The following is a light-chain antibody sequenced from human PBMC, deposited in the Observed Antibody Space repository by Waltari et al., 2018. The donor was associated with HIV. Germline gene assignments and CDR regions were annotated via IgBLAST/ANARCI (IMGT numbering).Light chain of an antibody. CDR3: ASWDDSLNVML. CDR1: ASNIGSNS. CDR2: SNQ. J-gene: IGLJ2*01. Sequence: QSVLTQPPSAPGTPGQRVTISCSGGASNIGSNSVRWYQQVPGTAPKLLIYSNQQRPSGVPERYSGSKSGTSASLAIYGLQSEDEADYYCASWDDSLNVMLFGGGTKLTV. V-gene: IGLV1-44*01.